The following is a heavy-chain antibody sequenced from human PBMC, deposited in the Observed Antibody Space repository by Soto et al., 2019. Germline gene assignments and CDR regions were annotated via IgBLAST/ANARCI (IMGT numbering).Heavy chain of an antibody. V-gene: IGHV1-8*01. CDR1: GYTFTSYD. Sequence: ASVKVSCKASGYTFTSYDINWVRQATGQGLEWMGWMNPNSGNTGYAQKFQGRVTMTRNTSISTAYMELSSLRSEDTAVYYCARGHGCSGGSCYNYYYGMDVWGQGTTVTVSS. CDR3: ARGHGCSGGSCYNYYYGMDV. CDR2: MNPNSGNT. D-gene: IGHD2-15*01. J-gene: IGHJ6*02.